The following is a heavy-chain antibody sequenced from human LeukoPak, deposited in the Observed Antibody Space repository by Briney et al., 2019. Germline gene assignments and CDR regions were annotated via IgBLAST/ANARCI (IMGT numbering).Heavy chain of an antibody. V-gene: IGHV4-38-2*02. CDR2: IYHSGNT. J-gene: IGHJ4*02. D-gene: IGHD4-17*01. Sequence: SETLSLTCSVSGYSISSAYYWGWIRKPPGKGLEWIGSIYHSGNTYYNPSLKSRVTISVDTSKNQFSLKLSSVTAADTAVYYCARAGYGDSDFDYWGQGTLVTVSS. CDR1: GYSISSAYY. CDR3: ARAGYGDSDFDY.